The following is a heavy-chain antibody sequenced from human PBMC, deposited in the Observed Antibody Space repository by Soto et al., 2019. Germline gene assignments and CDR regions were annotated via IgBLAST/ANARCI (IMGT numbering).Heavy chain of an antibody. CDR1: GGSISSYY. J-gene: IGHJ5*02. D-gene: IGHD3-10*01. V-gene: IGHV4-59*01. CDR3: ARGNTMVRGVIITSSYWFDP. CDR2: IYYSGST. Sequence: PSESLSLTXTVSGGSISSYYWSWIRQPPGKGLEWIGYIYYSGSTNYNPSLKSRVTISVDTSKNQFSLKLSSVTAADTAVYYCARGNTMVRGVIITSSYWFDPWGQGTLVTVSS.